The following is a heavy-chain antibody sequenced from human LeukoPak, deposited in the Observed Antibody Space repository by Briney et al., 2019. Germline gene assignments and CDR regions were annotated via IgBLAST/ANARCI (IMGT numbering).Heavy chain of an antibody. J-gene: IGHJ4*02. CDR3: ARSRGGYGDYFH. Sequence: GASVKVSCKASGYTFTGYYMHWVRQAPGQGLEWMGWINPNSGGTNYAQKFQGRVTMTRDISTSTVYMELSRLRSDDTAVYYCARSRGGYGDYFHRGQGTLVTVSS. D-gene: IGHD4-17*01. CDR1: GYTFTGYY. V-gene: IGHV1-2*02. CDR2: INPNSGGT.